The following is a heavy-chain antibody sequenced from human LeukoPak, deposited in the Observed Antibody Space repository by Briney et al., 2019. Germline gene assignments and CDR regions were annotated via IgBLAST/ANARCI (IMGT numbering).Heavy chain of an antibody. Sequence: PGESLKISCQASGFSFTTYWIDWVRQLPGKGLEWMGLIYPSDSDTKYSPPFQGQVTFSADTSIGTAYLVWSSLEASDTVIYYCASHWMTYDYENSGHFPSQFDYWGQGPLVTVSS. CDR3: ASHWMTYDYENSGHFPSQFDY. CDR2: IYPSDSDT. J-gene: IGHJ4*02. CDR1: GFSFTTYW. V-gene: IGHV5-51*01. D-gene: IGHD3-22*01.